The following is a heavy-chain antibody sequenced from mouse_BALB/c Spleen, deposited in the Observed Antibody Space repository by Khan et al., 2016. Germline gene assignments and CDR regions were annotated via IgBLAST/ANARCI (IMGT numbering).Heavy chain of an antibody. V-gene: IGHV14-3*02. D-gene: IGHD2-4*01. CDR1: GFNIKDTY. J-gene: IGHJ3*01. CDR3: ARSPCDYDVGFAY. Sequence: EVQLQESGAELVKPGASVKLSCTASGFNIKDTYMHWVKQRPEQGLEWIGRIDPANGNTKYDPKFQGKATITADTSSNTAYLQLSSLTSEAPAVYYCARSPCDYDVGFAYWGQGTLVTVSA. CDR2: IDPANGNT.